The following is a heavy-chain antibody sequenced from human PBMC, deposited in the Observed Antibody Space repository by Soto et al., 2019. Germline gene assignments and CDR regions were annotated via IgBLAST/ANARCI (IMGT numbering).Heavy chain of an antibody. V-gene: IGHV1-24*01. Sequence: ASVKVSCKVSGYTLTELSMHWVRQAPGKGLEWMGGFDPEDGETIYAQKFQGRVTMTEDTSTDTAYMELSSLRSEDTAVYYCATLTTGRHYYYYYYMDVWGKGTTVTVSS. J-gene: IGHJ6*03. D-gene: IGHD3-10*01. CDR3: ATLTTGRHYYYYYYMDV. CDR1: GYTLTELS. CDR2: FDPEDGET.